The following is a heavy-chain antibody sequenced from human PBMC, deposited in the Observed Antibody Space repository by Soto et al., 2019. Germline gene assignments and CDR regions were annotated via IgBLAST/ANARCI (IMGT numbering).Heavy chain of an antibody. CDR3: VRDRYAYFDPPASDY. D-gene: IGHD3-9*01. Sequence: QVQLVQSGAEVKKPGASVRVSCKTSGYTFINFGISWVRQAPGQGLEWMGWITTFNGKTNYEQKFQGRITVTAETSTSTVYMELRSLTSDDTAVYYSVRDRYAYFDPPASDYWGQGTLVTVSS. CDR2: ITTFNGKT. CDR1: GYTFINFG. J-gene: IGHJ4*02. V-gene: IGHV1-18*01.